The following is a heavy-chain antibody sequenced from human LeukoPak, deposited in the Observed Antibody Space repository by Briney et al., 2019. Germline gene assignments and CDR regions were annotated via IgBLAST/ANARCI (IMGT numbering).Heavy chain of an antibody. D-gene: IGHD5-18*01. J-gene: IGHJ4*02. CDR3: ARVSVSYGYFDY. Sequence: SVEVSCKASGGTFSSYTISWVRQAPGQGGEWMGRIIPILGIANYAQKFPGRVTITADKSTSTAYMELSSLRSEDTAVYYCARVSVSYGYFDYWGQGTLVTVSS. CDR1: GGTFSSYT. V-gene: IGHV1-69*02. CDR2: IIPILGIA.